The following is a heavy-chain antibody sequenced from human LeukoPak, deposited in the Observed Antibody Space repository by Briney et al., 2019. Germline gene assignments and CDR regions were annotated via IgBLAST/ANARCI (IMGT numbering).Heavy chain of an antibody. CDR1: GYTFTTYT. V-gene: IGHV1-69*06. CDR3: ARADRYYYDSSGPLGP. J-gene: IGHJ5*02. Sequence: GASVKVSCKASGYTFTTYTMNWVRQAPGHGLEWMGGILPVSNTANNAQNFQGRVTFTADTSTGTAYMELSSLRSEDTAVYYCARADRYYYDSSGPLGPWGQGTLVTVSS. D-gene: IGHD3-22*01. CDR2: ILPVSNTA.